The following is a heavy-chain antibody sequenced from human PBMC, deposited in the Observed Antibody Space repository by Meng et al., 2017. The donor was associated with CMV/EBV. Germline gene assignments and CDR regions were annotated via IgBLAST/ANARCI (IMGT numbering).Heavy chain of an antibody. Sequence: ASVKVSCKASGYTFTSYGISWVRQAPGQELEWMGWISAYNGNTNYAQKLQGRVTMTTDTSTSTAYMELRSLRSDDTAVYYCARVEYDFWSGYWEIAGYYYYGMDVWGQGTTVTVSS. CDR1: GYTFTSYG. CDR3: ARVEYDFWSGYWEIAGYYYYGMDV. CDR2: ISAYNGNT. V-gene: IGHV1-18*01. J-gene: IGHJ6*02. D-gene: IGHD3-3*01.